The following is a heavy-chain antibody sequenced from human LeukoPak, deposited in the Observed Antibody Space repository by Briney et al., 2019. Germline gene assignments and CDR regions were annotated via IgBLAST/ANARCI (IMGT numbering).Heavy chain of an antibody. Sequence: SETLSLTCTVSGGSISSSYWSWFRQPPGKELEWIGYIYYSGSTNYNPSLKSRVAISVDTSKNQFSLKLSSVTAADTAVYYCARRHWGPIDYWGQGTLVTVSS. CDR3: ARRHWGPIDY. CDR1: GGSISSSY. CDR2: IYYSGST. V-gene: IGHV4-59*08. D-gene: IGHD7-27*01. J-gene: IGHJ4*02.